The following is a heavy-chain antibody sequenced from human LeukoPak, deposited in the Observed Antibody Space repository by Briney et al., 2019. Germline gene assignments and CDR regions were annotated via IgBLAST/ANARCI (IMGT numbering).Heavy chain of an antibody. J-gene: IGHJ3*02. D-gene: IGHD3-10*01. CDR3: ARTETYYGSGSYFDAFDI. V-gene: IGHV5-51*01. CDR2: IYPGDSDT. Sequence: GESLKISCKDSGYSFTTYWIAWVRQMPGKGLEWMGIIYPGDSDTRYSPSFQGQVTISADKSISTAYLRWSSLKASDTAMYYCARTETYYGSGSYFDAFDIWGQGTMVTVSS. CDR1: GYSFTTYW.